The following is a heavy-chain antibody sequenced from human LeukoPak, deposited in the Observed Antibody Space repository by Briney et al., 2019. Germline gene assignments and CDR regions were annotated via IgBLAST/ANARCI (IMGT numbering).Heavy chain of an antibody. D-gene: IGHD3-16*01. V-gene: IGHV4-59*01. J-gene: IGHJ3*02. CDR3: ARDFGVAAFDI. CDR1: GGSISSYY. Sequence: PSETLSLTCTVSGGSISSYYWSWIRQPPGKGLEWIGYIYYSGSTNYNPSLKSRVTISVDTSKNQFSLKLSSVTAADTAVYYCARDFGVAAFDIWGHGTMVTVSS. CDR2: IYYSGST.